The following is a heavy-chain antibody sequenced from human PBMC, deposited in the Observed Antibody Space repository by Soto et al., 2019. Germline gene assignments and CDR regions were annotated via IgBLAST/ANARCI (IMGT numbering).Heavy chain of an antibody. CDR2: IYKSATT. CDR1: GDPLSTVDYF. Sequence: SETLSLTCSVSGDPLSTVDYFWAWIRQPPGQALEYIGYIYKSATTYYNPSFESRVAISLDTSKSQFSLNVTSVTAADTAVYFCARGRYCLTGRCFPNWFDSWGQGTLVTVSS. D-gene: IGHD2-15*01. J-gene: IGHJ5*01. V-gene: IGHV4-30-4*01. CDR3: ARGRYCLTGRCFPNWFDS.